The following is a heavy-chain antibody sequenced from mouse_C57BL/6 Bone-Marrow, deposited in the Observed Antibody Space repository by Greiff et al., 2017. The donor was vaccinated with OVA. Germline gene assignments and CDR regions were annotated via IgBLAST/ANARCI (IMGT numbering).Heavy chain of an antibody. Sequence: QVQLQQSGAELVKPGASVKISCKASGYAFSSYWMNWVKQRPGKGLEWIGQIYPGDGDTNYNGKFKGKATLTADKSSSTAYMQLSSLTSEDSAVYFCARGDYYGSSDGYFDVWGTGTTVTVSS. CDR2: IYPGDGDT. CDR3: ARGDYYGSSDGYFDV. V-gene: IGHV1-80*01. J-gene: IGHJ1*03. D-gene: IGHD1-1*01. CDR1: GYAFSSYW.